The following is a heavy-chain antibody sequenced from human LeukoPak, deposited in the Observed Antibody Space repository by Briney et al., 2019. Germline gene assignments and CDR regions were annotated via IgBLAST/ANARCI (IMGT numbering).Heavy chain of an antibody. J-gene: IGHJ4*02. Sequence: GGSLRLSRAASGFTFSSYAMNWVRQAPGKGLEWVSVISGSGGSTYYADSVKGRFTISRDNSKNTLYLQMNSLRAEDTAVYYCAKPATPSSSWAAKDWGQGTLVTVSS. V-gene: IGHV3-23*01. CDR3: AKPATPSSSWAAKD. CDR1: GFTFSSYA. D-gene: IGHD6-13*01. CDR2: ISGSGGST.